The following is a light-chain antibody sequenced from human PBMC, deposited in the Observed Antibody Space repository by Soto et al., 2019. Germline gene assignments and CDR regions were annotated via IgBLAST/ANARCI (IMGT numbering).Light chain of an antibody. CDR3: QQSYNSPYT. CDR1: QTINKN. V-gene: IGKV1-39*01. J-gene: IGKJ2*01. Sequence: DIQMTQSPTSLSASVGDRVTITCRASQTINKNLNWYRHKLGKAPELLIDDASDSQAGVPSRFSGSGSGTDFTLIISGLQPEDFATYYCQQSYNSPYTFGQGTKLEIK. CDR2: DAS.